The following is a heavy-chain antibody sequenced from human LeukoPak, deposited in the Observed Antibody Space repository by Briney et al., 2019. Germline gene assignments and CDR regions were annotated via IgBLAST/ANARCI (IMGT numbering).Heavy chain of an antibody. CDR3: ARDTIGAAGTALNNWFDP. Sequence: ASVKVSCRASVYTFTNYGISWVRQAPGQGLEWMGWISAYNGNTQYAQNIQGRVTMTTDTSTSTAYMELRSLRSDDTAVYYCARDTIGAAGTALNNWFDPWGQGTLVTVSS. V-gene: IGHV1-18*01. CDR2: ISAYNGNT. CDR1: VYTFTNYG. D-gene: IGHD6-13*01. J-gene: IGHJ5*02.